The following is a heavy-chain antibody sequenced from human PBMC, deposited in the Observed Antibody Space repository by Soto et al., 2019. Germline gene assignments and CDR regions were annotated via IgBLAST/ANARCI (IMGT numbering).Heavy chain of an antibody. Sequence: SETLSLTCAVYGGSFSGYYWSWIRQPPGKGLEWIGEINHSGSTNYNPSLKSRVTISVDTAKNQFSLKLSSVTAADTAVYYCARGRGGLFYSSSWSNMFYFDYWGQGTLVTVSS. CDR1: GGSFSGYY. CDR2: INHSGST. J-gene: IGHJ4*02. CDR3: ARGRGGLFYSSSWSNMFYFDY. D-gene: IGHD6-13*01. V-gene: IGHV4-34*01.